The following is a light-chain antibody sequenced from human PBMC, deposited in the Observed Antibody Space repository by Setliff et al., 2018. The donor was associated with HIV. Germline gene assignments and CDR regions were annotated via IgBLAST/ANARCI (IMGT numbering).Light chain of an antibody. CDR2: EVS. Sequence: QSVLTQPPSASGSPGQSVTISCTGTSSDVGDYNYVSWYLLHPGKAPKLIIYEVSNRPSGVSDRFSGSKSGNTASLTISGLQAEDEADYYCSSYAGSNTTVFGTGTKV. J-gene: IGLJ1*01. CDR3: SSYAGSNTTV. CDR1: SSDVGDYNY. V-gene: IGLV2-8*01.